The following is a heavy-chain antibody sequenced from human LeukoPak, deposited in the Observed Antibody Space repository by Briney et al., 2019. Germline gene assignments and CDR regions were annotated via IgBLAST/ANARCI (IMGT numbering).Heavy chain of an antibody. CDR1: GFTFTMFS. CDR3: ARTYDFGFGPPGDAFDN. D-gene: IGHD3-3*01. J-gene: IGHJ3*02. V-gene: IGHV3-48*01. CDR2: IRGRSDTT. Sequence: GGSLRLSCAASGFTFTMFSMNWLRQAPGKGLEWIAFIRGRSDTTYYADSVQGRFTISRDNAEDSVYLQMNGLRVEDTAVYYCARTYDFGFGPPGDAFDNWGQGTLVTVFS.